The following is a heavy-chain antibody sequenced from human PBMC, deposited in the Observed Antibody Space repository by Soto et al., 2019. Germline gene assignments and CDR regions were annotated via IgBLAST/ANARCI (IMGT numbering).Heavy chain of an antibody. Sequence: QVQLVQSGAEVKKPGSSVKVSCKASGGTFSSYAISWVRQAPGQGLEWMGGIIPIFGTANYAQKFQGRVTSTADKYTSTAYMELSSLRSEDTAVYYCAVRVGKMATIGGDYWGQGTLVTVSS. D-gene: IGHD5-12*01. J-gene: IGHJ4*02. CDR1: GGTFSSYA. CDR2: IIPIFGTA. CDR3: AVRVGKMATIGGDY. V-gene: IGHV1-69*06.